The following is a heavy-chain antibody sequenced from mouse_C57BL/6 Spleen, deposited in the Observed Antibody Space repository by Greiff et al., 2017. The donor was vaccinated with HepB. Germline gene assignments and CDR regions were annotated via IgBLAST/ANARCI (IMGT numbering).Heavy chain of an antibody. J-gene: IGHJ2*01. Sequence: VQLQESGAELVRPGASVTLSCKASGYTFTDYEMHWVKQTPVHGLEWIGAIDPETGGTAYNQKFKGKAILTADKSSSTAYMELRSLTSEDSAVYYCTRITTVVATGRYFDYWGQGTTLTVSS. CDR2: IDPETGGT. CDR3: TRITTVVATGRYFDY. D-gene: IGHD1-1*01. V-gene: IGHV1-15*01. CDR1: GYTFTDYE.